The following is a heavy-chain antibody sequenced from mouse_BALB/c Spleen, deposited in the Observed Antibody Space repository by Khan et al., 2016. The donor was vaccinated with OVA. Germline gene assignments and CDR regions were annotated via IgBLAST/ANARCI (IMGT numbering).Heavy chain of an antibody. V-gene: IGHV2-9*02. D-gene: IGHD1-3*01. J-gene: IGHJ2*01. Sequence: QMQLEESGPGLVAPSQSLSITCTVSGFSLTSSGVHWVSQPPGKGLEWLGVIWAGGSTNYYSALMSRLCISKENSQSQVFLQMNSLQTDDTAMSYCAKPEDIWGQGTTLTVSS. CDR2: IWAGGST. CDR3: AKPEDI. CDR1: GFSLTSSG.